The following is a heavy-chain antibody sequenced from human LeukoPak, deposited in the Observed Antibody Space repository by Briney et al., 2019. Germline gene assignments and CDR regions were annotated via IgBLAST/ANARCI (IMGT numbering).Heavy chain of an antibody. CDR3: ARGGGLRRWFDP. Sequence: GGSLRLSCAASGFTFGSYWMSWVRQAPGKGLEWVANIKQDGSEKYYVDSVKGRFTISRDNAKNSLYLQMNSLRAEDTAVYYCARGGGLRRWFDPWGQGTLVTVSS. CDR1: GFTFGSYW. J-gene: IGHJ5*02. D-gene: IGHD5-18*01. V-gene: IGHV3-7*01. CDR2: IKQDGSEK.